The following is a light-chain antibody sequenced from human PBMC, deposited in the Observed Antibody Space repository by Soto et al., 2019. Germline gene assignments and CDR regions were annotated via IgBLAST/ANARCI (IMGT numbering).Light chain of an antibody. V-gene: IGLV3-21*02. Sequence: SSELTQAASVSVAPGQTARIGCGGDNIGSKSVHWYQQRPGQAPVLVVYADSDRPSGIPERFSGSNPGNTATLTISRVEAGDEADYYCQVWDYDTDHFVFGPGTKLTVL. CDR2: ADS. CDR1: NIGSKS. J-gene: IGLJ1*01. CDR3: QVWDYDTDHFV.